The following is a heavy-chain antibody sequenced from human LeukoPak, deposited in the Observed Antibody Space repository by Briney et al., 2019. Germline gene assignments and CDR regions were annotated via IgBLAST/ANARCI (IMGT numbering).Heavy chain of an antibody. CDR1: GGSFSGYY. CDR2: INHSGST. J-gene: IGHJ3*02. D-gene: IGHD6-6*01. Sequence: SETLSLTCAVYGGSFSGYYWSWIRQPPGKELEWIGEINHSGSTNYNPSLKSRVTISVDTSKNQFSLKLSSVTAADTAVYYCARIAARRRDAFDIWGQGTMVTVSS. CDR3: ARIAARRRDAFDI. V-gene: IGHV4-34*01.